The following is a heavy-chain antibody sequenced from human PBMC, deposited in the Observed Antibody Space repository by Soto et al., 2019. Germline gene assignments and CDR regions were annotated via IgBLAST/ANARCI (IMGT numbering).Heavy chain of an antibody. V-gene: IGHV1-69*08. CDR2: IIPILGIA. CDR3: ARDRVGDGVDY. Sequence: QVQLVQSGAEVKKPGSSVKVSCKASGGTFSSYTINWVRQAPGQGLEWMGKIIPILGIANYSQKFQGRVTITADKSTSTAYMELSSLRSEDTAVYSCARDRVGDGVDYWGQGTLVTVSS. D-gene: IGHD4-17*01. CDR1: GGTFSSYT. J-gene: IGHJ4*02.